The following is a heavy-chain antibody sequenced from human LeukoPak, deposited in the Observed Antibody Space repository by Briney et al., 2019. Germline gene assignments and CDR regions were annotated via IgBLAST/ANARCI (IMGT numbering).Heavy chain of an antibody. J-gene: IGHJ4*02. CDR2: INTYNGDT. CDR3: ARGIRSPLFDY. CDR1: GYTFTHYG. V-gene: IGHV1-18*01. Sequence: ASVKVSCKASGYTFTHYGITWVRQAPGQGLAWMGWINTYNGDTKCAQKLQGRVTMTTNTSTSTAFMELRSLRSDDSAVYYCARGIRSPLFDYWGLGTLVTVSP. D-gene: IGHD3-16*01.